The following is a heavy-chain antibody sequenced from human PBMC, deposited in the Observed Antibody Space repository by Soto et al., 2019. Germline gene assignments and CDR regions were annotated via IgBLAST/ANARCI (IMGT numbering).Heavy chain of an antibody. CDR1: GFTFTSSA. J-gene: IGHJ6*02. Sequence: SVKVSCKASGFTFTSSAVQWVRLARGQRLEWIGWIVVGSGNTNYAQKFQERVTITRDMSTSTAYMELSSLRSDDTAVYYCARDGRKQLWVEGLNAMDVWGQGTTVTVSS. D-gene: IGHD5-18*01. CDR2: IVVGSGNT. V-gene: IGHV1-58*01. CDR3: ARDGRKQLWVEGLNAMDV.